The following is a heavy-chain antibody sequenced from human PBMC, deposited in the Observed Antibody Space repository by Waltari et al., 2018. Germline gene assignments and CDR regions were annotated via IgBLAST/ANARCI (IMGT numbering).Heavy chain of an antibody. CDR2: IKGDGSQK. CDR3: ARDPHYSNFDY. Sequence: EVHLVESGGGLVQPGGSLRLSCAASGFTFSTYWMTWVRQAPGKGLEWLANIKGDGSQKNYGDSVKGRFTISRDTANNSLYLQMNSLRAEDTAVYYCARDPHYSNFDYWGQGTLVTVSS. CDR1: GFTFSTYW. V-gene: IGHV3-7*01. D-gene: IGHD4-4*01. J-gene: IGHJ4*02.